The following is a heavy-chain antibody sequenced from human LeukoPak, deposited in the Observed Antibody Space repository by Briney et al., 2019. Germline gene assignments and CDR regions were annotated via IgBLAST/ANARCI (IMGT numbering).Heavy chain of an antibody. J-gene: IGHJ6*03. V-gene: IGHV3-23*01. CDR3: AKVMKGSERLTMVRGVIIKTAGLYYMDV. Sequence: RGSLRLSCSASGLTLISYAMSSVRQAPGKGLEWVSSISASGGSTNYADSVKGRFTISRDNSKNTVYLQMNSLRAEDTAVYYCAKVMKGSERLTMVRGVIIKTAGLYYMDVWGKGTTVTVSS. CDR1: GLTLISYA. CDR2: ISASGGST. D-gene: IGHD3-10*01.